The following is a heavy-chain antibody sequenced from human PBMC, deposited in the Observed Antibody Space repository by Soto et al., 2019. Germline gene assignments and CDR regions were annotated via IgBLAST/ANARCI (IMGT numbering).Heavy chain of an antibody. D-gene: IGHD6-13*01. CDR1: GYTFTSYG. V-gene: IGHV1-18*01. Sequence: ASVKVSCKASGYTFTSYGISWVRQAPGQGLEWMGWISAYNGNTNYAQKLQGRVTMTTDTSTSTAYMELRSLRSDDTAVYYCVRDPDALIAAAANWFDPWGQGTLVTVSS. CDR3: VRDPDALIAAAANWFDP. J-gene: IGHJ5*02. CDR2: ISAYNGNT.